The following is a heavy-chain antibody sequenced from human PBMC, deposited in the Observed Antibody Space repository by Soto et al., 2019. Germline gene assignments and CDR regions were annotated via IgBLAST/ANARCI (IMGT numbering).Heavy chain of an antibody. CDR1: GGSISNYY. J-gene: IGHJ4*02. D-gene: IGHD2-15*01. CDR3: ARHRPQEDGSKKGFDH. Sequence: SETLSLTCTVSGGSISNYYWSWIRQPPGKGLEWIGYILYNGDTKYNPSLKSRVRISVDTSKSQFSLRLTSVTAADTALYYCARHRPQEDGSKKGFDHWGQGTLVTAPQ. CDR2: ILYNGDT. V-gene: IGHV4-59*08.